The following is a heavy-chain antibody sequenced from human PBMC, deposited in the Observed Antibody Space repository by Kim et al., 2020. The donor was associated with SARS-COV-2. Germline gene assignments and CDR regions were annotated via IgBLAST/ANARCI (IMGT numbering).Heavy chain of an antibody. CDR3: VKIGLWLGEFDAFDI. Sequence: GGSLRLSCSASGFTFSSYAMNWVRQAPGKGLEYVSAISSTGGSTYYADSVKGRFTISRDNSKTTLYLQMSSLRAEDTALYYCVKIGLWLGEFDAFDIWDRETMVADSS. CDR1: GFTFSSYA. D-gene: IGHD3-10*01. CDR2: ISSTGGST. J-gene: IGHJ3*02. V-gene: IGHV3-64D*09.